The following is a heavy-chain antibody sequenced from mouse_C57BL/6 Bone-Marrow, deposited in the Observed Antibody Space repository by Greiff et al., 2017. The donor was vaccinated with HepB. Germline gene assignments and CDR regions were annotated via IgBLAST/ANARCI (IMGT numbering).Heavy chain of an antibody. Sequence: VKLQESGAELARPGASVKLSCKASGYTFTSYGISWVKQRTGQGLEWIGEIYPRSGNTYYNEKFKGKATLTADKSSSTAYMELRSLTSEDSAVYFCARWDYYGSDYWGQGTTLTVSS. CDR3: ARWDYYGSDY. V-gene: IGHV1-81*01. CDR1: GYTFTSYG. CDR2: IYPRSGNT. D-gene: IGHD1-1*01. J-gene: IGHJ2*01.